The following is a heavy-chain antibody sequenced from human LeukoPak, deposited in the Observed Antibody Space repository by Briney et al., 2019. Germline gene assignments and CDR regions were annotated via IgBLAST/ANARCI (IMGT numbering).Heavy chain of an antibody. Sequence: PGGSLRLSCAASGFTFDDYAMHWVRQAPGKGLEWVSGISWNSGSIGYADSVEGRFTISRDNAKNSLYLQMNSLRAEDTALYYCAKIQSSFDYYGMDVWGQGTTVTVSS. CDR3: AKIQSSFDYYGMDV. D-gene: IGHD2/OR15-2a*01. V-gene: IGHV3-9*01. CDR2: ISWNSGSI. CDR1: GFTFDDYA. J-gene: IGHJ6*02.